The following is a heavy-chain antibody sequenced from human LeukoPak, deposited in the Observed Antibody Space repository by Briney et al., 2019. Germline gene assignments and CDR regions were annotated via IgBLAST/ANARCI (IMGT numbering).Heavy chain of an antibody. D-gene: IGHD6-13*01. Sequence: GESLRISCKGSGYSFTSYWISWVRQMPGKGLEWMGRIDPSDSYTNYSPSFQGHDTISADKSISTAYLQWSSLKASDTAMYYCARAPAARTYYYYYGMDVWGKGTTVTVSS. CDR2: IDPSDSYT. J-gene: IGHJ6*04. CDR3: ARAPAARTYYYYYGMDV. V-gene: IGHV5-10-1*01. CDR1: GYSFTSYW.